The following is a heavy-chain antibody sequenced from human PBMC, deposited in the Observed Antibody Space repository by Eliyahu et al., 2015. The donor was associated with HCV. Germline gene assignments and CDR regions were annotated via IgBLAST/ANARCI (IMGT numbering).Heavy chain of an antibody. V-gene: IGHV4-61*02. J-gene: IGHJ5*02. CDR3: AGSYSVGWFDP. D-gene: IGHD2-15*01. Sequence: QVQLQESGPGLVKSSQTLSLTCIVSGGSINSGRHYWSWLRQPAGKGLEWIGPFHGRGGPQDNPSLESRVTMSVDTSKNQFSLKLTSVTAADTARYYCAGSYSVGWFDPWGQGTLVTVSS. CDR1: GGSINSGRHY. CDR2: FHGRGGP.